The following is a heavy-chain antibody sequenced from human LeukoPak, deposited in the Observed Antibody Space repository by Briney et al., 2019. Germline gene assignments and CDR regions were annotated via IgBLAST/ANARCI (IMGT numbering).Heavy chain of an antibody. CDR2: IYYSGST. CDR1: GGSISIGGYY. CDR3: ARGPLTDQFDY. D-gene: IGHD7-27*01. Sequence: PSETLSLTCTVSGGSISIGGYYWSWIRQHPGKGLEWIGYIYYSGSTYYNPSLKSRVTISVDTSKNQFSLKLSSVTAADTAVYYCARGPLTDQFDYWGQGTLVTVSS. J-gene: IGHJ4*02. V-gene: IGHV4-31*03.